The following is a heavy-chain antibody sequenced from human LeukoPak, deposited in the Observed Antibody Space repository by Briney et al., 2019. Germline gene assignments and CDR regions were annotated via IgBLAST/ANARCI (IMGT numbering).Heavy chain of an antibody. V-gene: IGHV1-69*13. CDR2: IIPIFGTA. CDR1: GGTFSSYA. D-gene: IGHD3-22*01. Sequence: SVKVSCKASGGTFSSYAISWVRQAPGQGLEWMGGIIPIFGTADYAQKFQGRVTITADESTSTTYMELSSLRSEDTAVYYCARDPDYYYDSSVAGAYYGMDVWGQGTTVTVSS. J-gene: IGHJ6*02. CDR3: ARDPDYYYDSSVAGAYYGMDV.